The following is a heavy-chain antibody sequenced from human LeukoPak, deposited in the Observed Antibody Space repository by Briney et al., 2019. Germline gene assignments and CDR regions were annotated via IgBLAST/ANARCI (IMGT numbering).Heavy chain of an antibody. J-gene: IGHJ3*02. CDR3: ARDPLSITMVRGVIRFDAFDI. V-gene: IGHV3-48*04. CDR1: GFTFSSYS. CDR2: ISSSSSTI. Sequence: GGSLRLSCAASGFTFSSYSMNWVRQAPGKGLEWVSYISSSSSTIYYADSVKDRFTISRDNAKNSLYLQMNSLRAEDTAVYYCARDPLSITMVRGVIRFDAFDIWGQGTMVTVSS. D-gene: IGHD3-10*01.